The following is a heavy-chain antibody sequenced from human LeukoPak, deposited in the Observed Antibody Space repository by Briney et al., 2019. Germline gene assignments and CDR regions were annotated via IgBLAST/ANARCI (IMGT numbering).Heavy chain of an antibody. J-gene: IGHJ2*01. CDR1: GFTFSSYS. CDR3: AKSLLPDCGGDWCYWYFDL. D-gene: IGHD2-21*02. CDR2: ISSSSSYI. V-gene: IGHV3-21*01. Sequence: GGSLRLSCAASGFTFSSYSMNWVRQAAGKGLEWVSSISSSSSYIYYAASVKGRFTISRGNAKKSLYLQMTIMRAEATAVYCGAKSLLPDCGGDWCYWYFDLWGRGTLVTVSS.